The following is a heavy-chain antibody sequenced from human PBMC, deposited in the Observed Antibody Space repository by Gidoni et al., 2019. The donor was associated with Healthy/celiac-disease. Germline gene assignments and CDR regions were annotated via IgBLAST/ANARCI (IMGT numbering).Heavy chain of an antibody. CDR1: GFTFDAYA. J-gene: IGHJ4*02. CDR2: ISWNSGSI. Sequence: EVQLVESGGGLVQPGRSLRLSCAASGFTFDAYAMHWVRQAPGKGLEWVSGISWNSGSIGYADSVKGRFTISRDNTKNSLYLQMNSLRAEDTALYYCAKDSRLYYYDSSGYADYWGQGTLVTVSS. D-gene: IGHD3-22*01. V-gene: IGHV3-9*01. CDR3: AKDSRLYYYDSSGYADY.